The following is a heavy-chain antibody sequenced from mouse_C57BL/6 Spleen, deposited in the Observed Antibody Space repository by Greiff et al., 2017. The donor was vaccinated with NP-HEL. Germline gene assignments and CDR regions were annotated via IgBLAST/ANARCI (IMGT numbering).Heavy chain of an antibody. CDR3: ARRSYDGYYYYFDY. Sequence: VQLQQSGAELVKPGASVKISCKASGYAFSSYWMNWLKQRPGKGLVWIGQIYPGDGDTNYNGKFKGKATLTADKSSSTAYMQLSSLTSEDSAVYFCARRSYDGYYYYFDYWGQGTTLTVSS. J-gene: IGHJ2*01. V-gene: IGHV1-80*01. CDR2: IYPGDGDT. CDR1: GYAFSSYW. D-gene: IGHD2-3*01.